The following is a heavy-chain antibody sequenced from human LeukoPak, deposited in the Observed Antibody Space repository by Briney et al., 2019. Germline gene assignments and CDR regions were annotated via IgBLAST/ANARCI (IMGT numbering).Heavy chain of an antibody. J-gene: IGHJ4*02. Sequence: GGSLRLSCAASGFTFSSYGMHWVRQAPGKGLEWVAVISYDGSNKYYADSVEGRFTISRDNSKNTLSLQMNSLRAEDTAMYYCAKSPSGRSRISRFDYWGQGILVTVSS. V-gene: IGHV3-30*18. D-gene: IGHD1-26*01. CDR1: GFTFSSYG. CDR3: AKSPSGRSRISRFDY. CDR2: ISYDGSNK.